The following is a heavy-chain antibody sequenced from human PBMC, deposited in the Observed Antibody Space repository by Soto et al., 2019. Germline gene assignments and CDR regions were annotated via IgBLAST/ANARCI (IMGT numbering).Heavy chain of an antibody. CDR1: GGSISSGDYY. J-gene: IGHJ3*02. D-gene: IGHD3-22*01. V-gene: IGHV4-30-4*01. Sequence: SETLSLTCTVSGGSISSGDYYWSWIRQPPGKGLEWIGYIYYSGSTYYNPSLKSRVTISVDTSKNQFSLKLSSVTAADTAVYYCARGSYYYDSSGPSYAFDIWGQGTMVTVSS. CDR3: ARGSYYYDSSGPSYAFDI. CDR2: IYYSGST.